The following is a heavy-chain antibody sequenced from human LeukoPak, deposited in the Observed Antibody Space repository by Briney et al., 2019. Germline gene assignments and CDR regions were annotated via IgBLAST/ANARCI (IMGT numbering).Heavy chain of an antibody. CDR2: INPSGGST. Sequence: ASVKVSCKASGYTFTSYYMHWVRQAPGQGLEWMGIINPSGGSTSYAQKFQGRVTMTRDTSTSTVYMELSSLRAEDTAVYYCAKVVPVVDYDSSGYLHFDYWGQGTLVTVSS. CDR1: GYTFTSYY. V-gene: IGHV1-46*01. J-gene: IGHJ4*02. D-gene: IGHD3-22*01. CDR3: AKVVPVVDYDSSGYLHFDY.